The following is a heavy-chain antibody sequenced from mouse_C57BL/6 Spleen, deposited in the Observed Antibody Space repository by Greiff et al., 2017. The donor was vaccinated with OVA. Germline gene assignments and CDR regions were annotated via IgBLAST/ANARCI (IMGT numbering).Heavy chain of an antibody. V-gene: IGHV1-26*01. CDR2: INPNNGGT. Sequence: EVQLQQSGPELVKPGASVKISCKASGYTFTDYYMNWVKQSHGKSLEWIGDINPNNGGTSYNQKFKGKATLTVDKSSSTAYMELRSLTSEDSAVYYCARSSYGSSSYWGQGTLVTVSA. CDR1: GYTFTDYY. J-gene: IGHJ3*01. D-gene: IGHD1-1*01. CDR3: ARSSYGSSSY.